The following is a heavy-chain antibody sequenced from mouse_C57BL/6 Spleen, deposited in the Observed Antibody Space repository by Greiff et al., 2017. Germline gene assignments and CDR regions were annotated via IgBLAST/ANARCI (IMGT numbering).Heavy chain of an antibody. Sequence: EVKLVESGGGLVQPGGSMKLSCVASGFTFSNSWMNWVRQSPEKGLEWVAQIRLKSDNYATHYAESVKGRFTISRDDSKSSVYLQMNNLRAEDTGIYYCTASLYDSLDYWGQGTSVTVSS. CDR1: GFTFSNSW. CDR2: IRLKSDNYAT. D-gene: IGHD2-4*01. V-gene: IGHV6-3*01. J-gene: IGHJ4*01. CDR3: TASLYDSLDY.